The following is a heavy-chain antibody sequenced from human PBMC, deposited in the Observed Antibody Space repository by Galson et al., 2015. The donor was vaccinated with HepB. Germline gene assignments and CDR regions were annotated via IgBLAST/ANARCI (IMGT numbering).Heavy chain of an antibody. CDR1: GLTFRDIA. J-gene: IGHJ5*02. CDR2: IRSNTYGGTT. Sequence: ASGLTFRDIAMSWFRQAPGKGLEWIGFIRSNTYGGTTQYAASVKGRFTISRDDSKSISYLQMNSLKTDDPAVYFCSSGNYDGGSDRWGQGTLVTVSS. V-gene: IGHV3-49*03. CDR3: SSGNYDGGSDR. D-gene: IGHD1-7*01.